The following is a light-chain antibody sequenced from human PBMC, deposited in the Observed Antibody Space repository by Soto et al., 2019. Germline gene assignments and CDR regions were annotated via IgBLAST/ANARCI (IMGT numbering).Light chain of an antibody. CDR2: AAS. J-gene: IGKJ1*01. Sequence: AIQMTQSPSSLSASVGDRVAISCRASQGIRNTLAWYQQKPGEAPKLLIFAASNLQSGVPSRFSGSGSVTDFTLAITGLQPEDFATYYCLQYYNFSWTFGQGTRWIS. V-gene: IGKV1-6*01. CDR3: LQYYNFSWT. CDR1: QGIRNT.